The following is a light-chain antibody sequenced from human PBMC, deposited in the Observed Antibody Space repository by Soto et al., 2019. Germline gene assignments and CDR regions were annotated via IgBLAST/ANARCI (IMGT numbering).Light chain of an antibody. Sequence: AIRMTQSPSSFAASTGDRVTITCRASQGISSYLAWYQQKQGKATKLLIYAASTLLSGVPSRFSGSGSGTDFTLTISCLQSEDFATYYCQQYYSYPLLTFGGGTKVEIK. V-gene: IGKV1-8*01. CDR2: AAS. CDR3: QQYYSYPLLT. CDR1: QGISSY. J-gene: IGKJ4*01.